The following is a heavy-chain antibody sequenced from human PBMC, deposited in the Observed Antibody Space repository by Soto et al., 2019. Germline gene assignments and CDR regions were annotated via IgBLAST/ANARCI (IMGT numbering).Heavy chain of an antibody. CDR3: ARVSAVAEGSEFDY. CDR2: INPNSGGT. D-gene: IGHD6-19*01. V-gene: IGHV1-2*02. J-gene: IGHJ4*02. Sequence: ASVKVSCKASGYTFTGYYMHWVRQAPGQGLEWMGWINPNSGGTNYAQKFQGRVTMTRDTSISTAYMELSRLRSDDTAVYYCARVSAVAEGSEFDYWGQGTMVTVYS. CDR1: GYTFTGYY.